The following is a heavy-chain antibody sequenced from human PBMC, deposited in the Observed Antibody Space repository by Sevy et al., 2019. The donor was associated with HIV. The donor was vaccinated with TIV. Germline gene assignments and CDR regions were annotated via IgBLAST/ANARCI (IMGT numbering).Heavy chain of an antibody. J-gene: IGHJ4*02. CDR2: ISYDGSNK. D-gene: IGHD5-18*01. CDR1: GFTFSSYA. Sequence: GGSLRLSCAASGFTFSSYAMHWVRQAPGKGLEWVTVISYDGSNKYYADSVKGRFTISRDNSKNTLYLQMNSLRAEDTAVYYCARDGGTAMDYWGQGTLVTVSS. V-gene: IGHV3-30-3*01. CDR3: ARDGGTAMDY.